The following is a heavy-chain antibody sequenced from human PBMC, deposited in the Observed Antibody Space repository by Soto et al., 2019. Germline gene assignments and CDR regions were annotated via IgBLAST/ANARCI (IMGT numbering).Heavy chain of an antibody. V-gene: IGHV1-8*01. CDR2: MNPNSGNT. J-gene: IGHJ3*02. D-gene: IGHD6-19*01. CDR3: ARVVFGGWFVVDAFDI. Sequence: QVQLVQSGAEVKKPGASVKVSCKASGYTFTSYDINWVRQATGQGLEWMGWMNPNSGNTGYAQKFQGRVTMTRNTSISTAYMELSSLRSEDTAVYYCARVVFGGWFVVDAFDIWGQGTMVTVSS. CDR1: GYTFTSYD.